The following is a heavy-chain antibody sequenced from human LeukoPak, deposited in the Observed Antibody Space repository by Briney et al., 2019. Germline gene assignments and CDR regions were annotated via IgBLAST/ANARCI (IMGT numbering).Heavy chain of an antibody. D-gene: IGHD6-19*01. J-gene: IGHJ4*02. CDR1: GFTFDDYA. CDR2: ISRNRGSI. Sequence: PGRSLRLSCAASGFTFDDYAMHWVRQAPGKGLEWVSGISRNRGSIGYADSVKGRFTISRDNAKNSLYLQMNSLRVEDTAFYYCAKDNRRHYTSGPNPDSLHWGQGALVTVSS. CDR3: AKDNRRHYTSGPNPDSLH. V-gene: IGHV3-9*01.